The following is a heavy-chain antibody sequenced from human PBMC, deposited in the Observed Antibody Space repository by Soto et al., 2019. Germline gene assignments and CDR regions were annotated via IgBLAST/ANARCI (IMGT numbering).Heavy chain of an antibody. CDR2: IYYRGNT. CDR3: ARTLGDRLLFDN. J-gene: IGHJ4*02. CDR1: GGSITNYY. Sequence: SETLSLTCTVSGGSITNYYWSWIRQPPGKGLEWIGYIYYRGNTNYNPSLRSRVTISVDTSKDQFSLRLSSVTAADTAVYYCARTLGDRLLFDNWGQGTLVTVSS. D-gene: IGHD2-15*01. V-gene: IGHV4-59*08.